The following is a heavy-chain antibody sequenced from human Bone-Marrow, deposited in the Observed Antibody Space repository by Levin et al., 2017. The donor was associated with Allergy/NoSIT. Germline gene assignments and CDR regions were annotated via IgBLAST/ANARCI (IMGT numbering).Heavy chain of an antibody. D-gene: IGHD1-26*01. CDR3: ARGTYGSFDY. CDR2: ITSGSGGGI. Sequence: GESLKISCAASGFTFSSNAMSWFRQAPGKGLEWVSHITSGSGGGIYYAHSVKGRFTISRDTSKSTLYLQMNSLRVEDTALYYCARGTYGSFDYWGQGTLVTVSS. V-gene: IGHV3-23*01. J-gene: IGHJ4*02. CDR1: GFTFSSNA.